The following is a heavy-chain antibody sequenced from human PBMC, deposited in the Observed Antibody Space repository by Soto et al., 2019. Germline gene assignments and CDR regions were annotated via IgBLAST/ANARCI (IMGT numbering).Heavy chain of an antibody. V-gene: IGHV4-59*11. Sequence: SETLSLTCTVSGDSISSHYWSWIRQPPGKGLEWIGYFSYSGSTNYNPSLKSRVTISGDTSKNQFSLKLNSVTAADTAVYYCARVPLYWGQGTLVTVSS. J-gene: IGHJ4*02. CDR2: FSYSGST. CDR1: GDSISSHY. CDR3: ARVPLY.